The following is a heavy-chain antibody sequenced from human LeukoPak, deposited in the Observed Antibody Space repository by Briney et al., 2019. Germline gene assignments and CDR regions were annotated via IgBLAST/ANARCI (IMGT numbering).Heavy chain of an antibody. D-gene: IGHD2-15*01. CDR1: GYTFTSYA. CDR2: INTNTGNP. CDR3: ARDLAGAYYYYMDV. V-gene: IGHV7-4-1*02. J-gene: IGHJ6*03. Sequence: ASVKVSCTASGYTFTSYAMNWVRQAPGQGLEWMGWINTNTGNPTYAQGFTGRFVFSLDTSVSTAYLQISSLKAEDTAVYYCARDLAGAYYYYMDVWGKGTTVTVSS.